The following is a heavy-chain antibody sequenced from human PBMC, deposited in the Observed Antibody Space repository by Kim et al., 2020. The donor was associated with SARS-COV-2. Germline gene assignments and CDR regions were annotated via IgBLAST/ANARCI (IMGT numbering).Heavy chain of an antibody. V-gene: IGHV4-31*02. CDR3: ARGVLYDILTGPSFDY. D-gene: IGHD3-9*01. J-gene: IGHJ4*02. Sequence: SLNRRVTISVDTSKSQFSLKLSSVTAADTAVYYCARGVLYDILTGPSFDYWGQGTLVTVSS.